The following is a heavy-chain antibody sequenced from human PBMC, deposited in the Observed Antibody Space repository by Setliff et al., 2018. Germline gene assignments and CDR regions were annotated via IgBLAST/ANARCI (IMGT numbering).Heavy chain of an antibody. CDR3: ARIGTSSVLYGMDV. CDR1: GFSLSDGRVG. CDR2: IFSMDQK. V-gene: IGHV2-26*03. J-gene: IGHJ6*02. D-gene: IGHD3-22*01. Sequence: SGPTLVNPTETLALTCTISGFSLSDGRVGVTWIRQPPGKALEWLATIFSMDQKSYSTSLESRLLISKDTSATQVVLMMTNMNPADTGTYYCARIGTSSVLYGMDVWGQGTTVTVSS.